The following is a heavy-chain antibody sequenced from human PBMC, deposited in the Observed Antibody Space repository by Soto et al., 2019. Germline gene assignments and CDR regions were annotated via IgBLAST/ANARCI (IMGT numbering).Heavy chain of an antibody. V-gene: IGHV4-31*03. D-gene: IGHD3-3*01. CDR2: ISHSGIT. Sequence: QVLLQESGPGLVKPSLTLSLTCRVSGASVTTGGYYWTWLRQYSGGGLEFIGYISHSGITYHNPSLQSRPTLSVDTSKNHFSLDLRFVTVADTAIYYCAAAWSISLLFQSWGQGTLVTVSS. J-gene: IGHJ5*02. CDR1: GASVTTGGYY. CDR3: AAAWSISLLFQS.